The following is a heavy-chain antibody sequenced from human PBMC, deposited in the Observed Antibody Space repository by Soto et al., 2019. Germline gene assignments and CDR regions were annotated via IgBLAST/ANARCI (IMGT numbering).Heavy chain of an antibody. D-gene: IGHD3-16*02. CDR3: ARDDEGGSYCYRGS. CDR1: GFTFSNYI. V-gene: IGHV3-30-3*01. Sequence: QVQLVESGGGVVQPGRSLRLSCAASGFTFSNYIMHWVRQAPGKGLEWVAIILHEGNNKYYADSVKGRITISRDNSKNAPYLQMNSLRTDDTAIYYCARDDEGGSYCYRGSWGQGTPFTVSS. CDR2: ILHEGNNK. J-gene: IGHJ5*02.